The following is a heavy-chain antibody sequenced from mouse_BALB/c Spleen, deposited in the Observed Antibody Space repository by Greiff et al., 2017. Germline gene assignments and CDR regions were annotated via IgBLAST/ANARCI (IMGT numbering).Heavy chain of an antibody. J-gene: IGHJ4*01. V-gene: IGHV3-2*02. Sequence: EVQGVESGPGLVKPSQSLSLTCTVTGYSITSDYAWNWIRQFPGNKLEWMGYISYSGSTSYNPSLKSRISITRDTSKNQFFLQLNSVTTEDTATYYCVLGPFYAMDYWGQGTSVTVSS. D-gene: IGHD4-1*01. CDR1: GYSITSDYA. CDR3: VLGPFYAMDY. CDR2: ISYSGST.